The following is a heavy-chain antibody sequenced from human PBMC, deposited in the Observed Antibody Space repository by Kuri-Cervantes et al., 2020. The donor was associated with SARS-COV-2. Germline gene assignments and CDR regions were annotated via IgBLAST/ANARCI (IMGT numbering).Heavy chain of an antibody. CDR2: ISYDGSNK. CDR1: GFTFSSYG. Sequence: LSLTCAASGFTFSSYGMHWVRQAPGKGLEWVAVISYDGSNKYYADSVKGRFTISRDNSKNTLYLQMNSLRAEDTAVYYCAKLYCSSTSCYYYYYYMDVWGKGTTVTVSS. V-gene: IGHV3-30*18. CDR3: AKLYCSSTSCYYYYYYMDV. D-gene: IGHD2-2*01. J-gene: IGHJ6*03.